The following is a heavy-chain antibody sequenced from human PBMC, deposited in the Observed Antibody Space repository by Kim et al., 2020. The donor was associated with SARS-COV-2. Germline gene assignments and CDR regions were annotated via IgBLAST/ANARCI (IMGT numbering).Heavy chain of an antibody. CDR1: GFSFSDYY. CDR2: IRNKINSHTT. V-gene: IGHV3-72*01. CDR3: ARCADRANIFDY. J-gene: IGHJ4*02. Sequence: GGSLRLSCAASGFSFSDYYMEWVRQAPGKGLEWIGRIRNKINSHTTEYAAPVKGRFTISRDDSKNLVFLQMNSLKTGDTAVYFCARCADRANIFDYWGQGTLVTVSS. D-gene: IGHD1-26*01.